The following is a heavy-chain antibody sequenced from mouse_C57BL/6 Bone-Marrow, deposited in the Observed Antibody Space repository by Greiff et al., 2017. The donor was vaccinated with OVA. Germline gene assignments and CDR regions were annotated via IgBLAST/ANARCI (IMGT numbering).Heavy chain of an antibody. Sequence: VQLQQSGAELARPGASVKLSCKASGYTFTSYGISWVKQRTGQGLEWIGEIYPRSGNTYYNEKFKGKATLTADKSSSTAYMELRSLTSEDSAVYFGARSTNTTVVAHWYFDVWGTGTTVTVSS. CDR3: ARSTNTTVVAHWYFDV. D-gene: IGHD1-1*01. CDR1: GYTFTSYG. J-gene: IGHJ1*03. CDR2: IYPRSGNT. V-gene: IGHV1-81*01.